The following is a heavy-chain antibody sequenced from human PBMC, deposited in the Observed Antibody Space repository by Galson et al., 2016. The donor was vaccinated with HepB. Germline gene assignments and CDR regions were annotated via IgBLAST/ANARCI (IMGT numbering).Heavy chain of an antibody. J-gene: IGHJ3*02. CDR2: ISGDASRA. CDR1: RVTFSSYW. Sequence: SLRLSCADSRVTFSSYWMHWVRQVPGEGPVWVSVISGDASRARYADSVAGRFIISRDNTKNTLYLEMNSLRADDTAVYYCVSPLHNDGNSGMSFDIWGQGTMVTV. D-gene: IGHD4-23*01. CDR3: VSPLHNDGNSGMSFDI. V-gene: IGHV3-74*01.